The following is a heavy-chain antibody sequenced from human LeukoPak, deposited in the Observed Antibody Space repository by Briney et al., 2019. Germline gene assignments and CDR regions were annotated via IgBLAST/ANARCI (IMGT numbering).Heavy chain of an antibody. CDR3: ARPYSSSWFPIDY. D-gene: IGHD6-13*01. Sequence: GESLKISCQASGYFFTNYWIAWVRQMPGKGLEWMGIIYPGDSDTRYSPSFQGQVTISADRSISTAYLQWSSLKASDTAMYYCARPYSSSWFPIDYWGQGTLVTVSS. CDR2: IYPGDSDT. CDR1: GYFFTNYW. V-gene: IGHV5-51*01. J-gene: IGHJ4*02.